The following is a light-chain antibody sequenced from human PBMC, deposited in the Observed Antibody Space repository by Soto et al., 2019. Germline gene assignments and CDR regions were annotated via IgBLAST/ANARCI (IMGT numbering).Light chain of an antibody. CDR2: DVS. V-gene: IGLV2-14*01. Sequence: QSALTQPASVSGSPGQSITISCTGTSSDVGGYNYVSWYQQHPGKAPKLMIYDVSNRPSGISNRFSGSKSGNTASLTISGLQAEDEADYYCSSYTSSNTLEFGGGTKLTAL. J-gene: IGLJ2*01. CDR1: SSDVGGYNY. CDR3: SSYTSSNTLE.